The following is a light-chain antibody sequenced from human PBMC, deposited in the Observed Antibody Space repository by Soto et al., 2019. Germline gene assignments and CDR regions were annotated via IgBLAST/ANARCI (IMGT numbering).Light chain of an antibody. Sequence: DIQMTQSPSSLSASVGDRVTITCRASQGISNYSAWYQQKPGKVPKLLIYAASTLQSEVPSRFSGSGPGTDFTLTISSLQPEDVATNYCQKYNSALFTFGPGTKVDIK. V-gene: IGKV1-27*01. CDR1: QGISNY. CDR3: QKYNSALFT. CDR2: AAS. J-gene: IGKJ3*01.